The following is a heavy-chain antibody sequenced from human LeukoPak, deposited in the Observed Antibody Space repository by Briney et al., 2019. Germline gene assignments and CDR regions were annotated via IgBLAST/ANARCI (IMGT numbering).Heavy chain of an antibody. Sequence: ASVKVSCKASGYTFTSYYIHWVRQAPGQGLEWMGIINPSGGSSSYAQKFKGRVTMTRDTSTNTVYMELSSLRSEDTAVYYCARDGSSRIAATSWGQGTLVTVSS. V-gene: IGHV1-46*01. CDR2: INPSGGSS. D-gene: IGHD6-13*01. CDR3: ARDGSSRIAATS. CDR1: GYTFTSYY. J-gene: IGHJ4*02.